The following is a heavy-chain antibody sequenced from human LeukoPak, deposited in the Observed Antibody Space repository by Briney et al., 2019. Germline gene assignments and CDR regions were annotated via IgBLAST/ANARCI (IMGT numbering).Heavy chain of an antibody. CDR2: ISSSSSTI. CDR1: GFTFSSYS. J-gene: IGHJ4*02. V-gene: IGHV3-48*01. Sequence: GSLRLSCAASGFTFSSYSMNWVRQAPGKGLEWVSYISSSSSTIYYADSVKGRFTISRDNAKNSLYLQMNSLRAEDTAVYYCARGTSAGDYWGQGTLVTVSS. CDR3: ARGTSAGDY.